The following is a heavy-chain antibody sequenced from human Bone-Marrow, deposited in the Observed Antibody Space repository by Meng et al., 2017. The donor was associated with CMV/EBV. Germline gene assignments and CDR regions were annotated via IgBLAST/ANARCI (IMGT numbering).Heavy chain of an antibody. Sequence: SETLSLTCTVSGGSISSSSYYWGWIRQPPGKGLEWIGEINHSGSTNYNPSLKSRVTISVDTSKNQFSLKLSSVTAADTAVYYCARVTVAAAFYYYYGMDVWGHGTTVTVSS. D-gene: IGHD6-13*01. CDR3: ARVTVAAAFYYYYGMDV. V-gene: IGHV4-39*07. CDR2: INHSGST. J-gene: IGHJ6*02. CDR1: GGSISSSSYY.